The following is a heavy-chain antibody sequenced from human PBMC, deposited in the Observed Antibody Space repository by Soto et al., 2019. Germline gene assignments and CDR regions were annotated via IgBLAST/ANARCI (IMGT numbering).Heavy chain of an antibody. CDR3: ARGGYYYDSSGPSLGMDV. CDR1: GFSFTTYW. J-gene: IGHJ6*02. CDR2: VYPGDSKT. Sequence: GESLKISCKGSGFSFTTYWIAWVRQMPGKGLEWMGIVYPGDSKTTYSPSFRGQVTISADKSISTAYLQWSSLKASDTAMYYCARGGYYYDSSGPSLGMDVWGQGTTVTVSS. D-gene: IGHD3-22*01. V-gene: IGHV5-51*01.